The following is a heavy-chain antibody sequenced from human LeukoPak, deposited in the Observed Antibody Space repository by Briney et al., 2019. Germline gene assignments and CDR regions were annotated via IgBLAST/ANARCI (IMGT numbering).Heavy chain of an antibody. CDR3: ASHGYMIVMPGGDALDI. J-gene: IGHJ3*02. D-gene: IGHD5-24*01. CDR1: GYIFTAYY. Sequence: GASVKVSCKASGYIFTAYYVHWVRQAPGQGLEWMGWISPTSGDTNYAQKFQGKVTMTRDTSTSTTYMELSRLTSDDTAVYYCASHGYMIVMPGGDALDIWGQGTMVTVSS. V-gene: IGHV1-2*02. CDR2: ISPTSGDT.